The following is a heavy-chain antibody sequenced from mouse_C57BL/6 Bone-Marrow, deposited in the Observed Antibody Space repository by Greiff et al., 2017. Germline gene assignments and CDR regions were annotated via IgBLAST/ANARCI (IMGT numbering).Heavy chain of an antibody. Sequence: EVMLVESGPGLAKPSQTLSLTCSVTGYSITSDYWNWIRKFPGNKLEYMGYISYSGSTYYNPSLKSRISITRDTSKNQYYLQLNSVTTEDTATYYCARYYYGSCYVWYFDVWGTGTTLTVSS. V-gene: IGHV3-8*01. J-gene: IGHJ1*03. CDR1: GYSITSDY. D-gene: IGHD1-1*01. CDR2: ISYSGST. CDR3: ARYYYGSCYVWYFDV.